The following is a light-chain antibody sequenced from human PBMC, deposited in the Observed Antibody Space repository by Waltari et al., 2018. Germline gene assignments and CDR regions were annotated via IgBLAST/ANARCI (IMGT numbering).Light chain of an antibody. CDR2: DGS. CDR1: QIVGKF. J-gene: IGKJ1*01. Sequence: EIVLTQSLATLSLSPGERATLSCRTSQIVGKFLAWYQQKPGRAPRLLISDGSNRATGIPARFSGSGSGTDFTLTITSLEPEDSATYFCQQRSKWPPTFGQGTKVEIK. CDR3: QQRSKWPPT. V-gene: IGKV3-11*01.